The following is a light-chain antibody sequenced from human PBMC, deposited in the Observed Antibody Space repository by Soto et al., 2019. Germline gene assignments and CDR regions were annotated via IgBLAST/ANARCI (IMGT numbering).Light chain of an antibody. J-gene: IGKJ5*01. Sequence: DLQMTQSPSTLSASVGDRGTSACRASQNINKWLAWYQQKPGKAPKLLIYDASNLESGVPSRFSGSGSGTEFIITINSLQTDDFATYYCQRYNKYSITCGHGTRRELK. CDR2: DAS. V-gene: IGKV1-5*01. CDR3: QRYNKYSIT. CDR1: QNINKW.